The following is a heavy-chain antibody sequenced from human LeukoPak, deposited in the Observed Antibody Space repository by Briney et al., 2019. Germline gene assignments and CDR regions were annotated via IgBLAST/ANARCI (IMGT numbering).Heavy chain of an antibody. CDR3: TTDATGIAAAGLFDY. V-gene: IGHV3-15*01. CDR2: IKSKTDGGII. CDR1: GFTFSSYS. Sequence: GGSLRLSCAASGFTFSSYSMNWVRQAPGKGLEWVGRIKSKTDGGIIDYAAPVKGRFTISRDDSKNTLYLQMNSLKTEDTAVYYCTTDATGIAAAGLFDYWGQGTLVTVSS. D-gene: IGHD6-13*01. J-gene: IGHJ4*02.